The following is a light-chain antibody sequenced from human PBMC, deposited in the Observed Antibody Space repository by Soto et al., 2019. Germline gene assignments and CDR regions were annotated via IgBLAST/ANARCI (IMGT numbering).Light chain of an antibody. CDR3: QQYGSSGT. CDR1: QSVSNY. J-gene: IGKJ1*01. Sequence: IVLTQPRASLFLSLWRIETLAGRASQSVSNYLAWYQQKPGQAPRLLIYDASNRVTGIPARFSGSGSGTDFTLTISSLEPEDFAVYYCQQYGSSGTFGQGTKVDIK. CDR2: DAS. V-gene: IGKV3-11*01.